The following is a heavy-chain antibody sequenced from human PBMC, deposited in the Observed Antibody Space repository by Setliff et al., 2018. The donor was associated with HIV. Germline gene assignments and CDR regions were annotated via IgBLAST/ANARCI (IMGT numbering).Heavy chain of an antibody. CDR3: ARVFLEWLLYRPDYVMDV. J-gene: IGHJ6*02. CDR1: GFTFSSYE. V-gene: IGHV3-48*03. Sequence: PGGSLRLSCAASGFTFSSYEMNWVRQAPGKGLEWVSDISSSCSTIYYADSVKGRFTISRDNAKNSLYLQMNSLRAEDTAVYYCARVFLEWLLYRPDYVMDVWGQGTTVTVSS. CDR2: ISSSCSTI. D-gene: IGHD3-3*01.